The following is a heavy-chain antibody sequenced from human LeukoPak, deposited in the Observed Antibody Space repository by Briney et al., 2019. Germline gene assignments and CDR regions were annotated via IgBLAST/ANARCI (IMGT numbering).Heavy chain of an antibody. CDR2: ISWNSGSI. D-gene: IGHD3-9*01. Sequence: GGSLRLSCAASGFTFDDYAMHWVRQAPGKGLEWVSGISWNSGSIGYADSVKGRFTISRDNAKNSLYLQMNSLRAEDTAVYYCARYDILTSTLDYWGQGTLVTVSS. V-gene: IGHV3-9*01. CDR3: ARYDILTSTLDY. J-gene: IGHJ4*02. CDR1: GFTFDDYA.